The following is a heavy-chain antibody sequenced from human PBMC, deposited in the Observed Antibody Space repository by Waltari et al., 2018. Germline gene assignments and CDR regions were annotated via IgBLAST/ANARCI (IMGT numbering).Heavy chain of an antibody. V-gene: IGHV3-74*03. J-gene: IGHJ6*02. CDR1: GFTFSSFW. CDR2: ISTDASDT. D-gene: IGHD1-1*01. CDR3: ARVSRRTYRSPVPGRHYYYGMDV. Sequence: EEQLVESGGGLVQPGDSLRLSCAASGFTFSSFWMNWVRQAPGKGPLWVSRISTDASDTTYADSVKGRFTISRDNARNTLYLQMNRLRAEDTAVYFCARVSRRTYRSPVPGRHYYYGMDVWGQRTTVTVSS.